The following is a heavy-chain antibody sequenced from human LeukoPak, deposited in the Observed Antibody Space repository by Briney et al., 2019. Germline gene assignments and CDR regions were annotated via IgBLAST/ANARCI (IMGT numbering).Heavy chain of an antibody. D-gene: IGHD1-26*01. J-gene: IGHJ4*02. V-gene: IGHV3-48*04. Sequence: PGGSLRLSCAASGFTLSSYAMSWVRQAPGKGLEWVSYISSSGSTIYYADSVKGRFTISRDNAKNSLYLQMNSLRAEDTAVYYCARHLRGRSAFDYWGQGTLVTVSS. CDR1: GFTLSSYA. CDR3: ARHLRGRSAFDY. CDR2: ISSSGSTI.